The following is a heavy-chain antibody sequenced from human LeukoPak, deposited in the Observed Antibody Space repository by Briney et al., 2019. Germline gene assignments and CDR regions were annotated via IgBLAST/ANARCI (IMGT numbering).Heavy chain of an antibody. V-gene: IGHV3-7*03. CDR2: IKQGGSEK. D-gene: IGHD2-15*01. CDR1: GFSFSNYA. CDR3: ARDFGLRCSGGTCYSVYYYGMDV. J-gene: IGHJ6*04. Sequence: GGSLRLSCSASGFSFSNYAMYWIRQAPGKGLEWVANIKQGGSEKYYVDSVKGRFTISRDNAKNSLYLQMNSLRAEDTAVYYCARDFGLRCSGGTCYSVYYYGMDVWGKGTTVTVSS.